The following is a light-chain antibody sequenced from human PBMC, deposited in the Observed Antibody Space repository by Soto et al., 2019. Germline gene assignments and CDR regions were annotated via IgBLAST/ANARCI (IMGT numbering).Light chain of an antibody. CDR3: NSYTSSSTSYV. CDR2: DVS. CDR1: SSDFGSYNL. V-gene: IGLV2-14*02. J-gene: IGLJ1*01. Sequence: QSVLTQPASVSGSPGQSITISCTGSSSDFGSYNLVSWYQQHPGKAPKLMIYDVSDRPSGVSNRFSGSKSGNTASLTISGLQAEDEADYYCNSYTSSSTSYVFGSGTKVTVL.